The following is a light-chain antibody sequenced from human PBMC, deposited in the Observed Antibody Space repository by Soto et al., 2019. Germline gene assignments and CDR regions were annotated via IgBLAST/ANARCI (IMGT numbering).Light chain of an antibody. CDR2: AAS. Sequence: DIQMTQSPSSVSASVGERVTITYRASQGISSWLVWYQQKPGKGPKPLIYAASSLRTGVPSRFSGSGSGTDFSLTISSLQPEDFATYYCQQANSFPITFGQGTRLEMK. V-gene: IGKV1D-12*01. CDR1: QGISSW. CDR3: QQANSFPIT. J-gene: IGKJ5*01.